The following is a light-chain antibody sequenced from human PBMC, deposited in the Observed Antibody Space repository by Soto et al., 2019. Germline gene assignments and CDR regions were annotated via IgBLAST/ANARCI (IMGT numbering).Light chain of an antibody. Sequence: QSVLTQPPSVSAAPGQKVTISCSGSSSNIGGNSVSWYQQLPGTAPKLLIYDDNKRPSGIPDRFSGSKSGTSATLGITGFQTGDEADYYCGSWDSSLSAYVFXTRTNVTVL. V-gene: IGLV1-51*01. CDR3: GSWDSSLSAYV. CDR2: DDN. CDR1: SSNIGGNS. J-gene: IGLJ1*01.